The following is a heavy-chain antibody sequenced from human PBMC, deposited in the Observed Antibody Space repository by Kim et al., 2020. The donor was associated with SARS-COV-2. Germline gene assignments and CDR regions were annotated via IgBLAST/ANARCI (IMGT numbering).Heavy chain of an antibody. J-gene: IGHJ4*02. CDR2: ISYDGSNK. CDR1: GFTFSSYG. D-gene: IGHD1-26*01. Sequence: GGSLRLSCAASGFTFSSYGMHWVRQAPGKGLEWVAVISYDGSNKYYADSVKGRFTISRDNSKNTLYLQMNSLRAEDTVVYYCANIVGATPDDYWGQGTLVTVSS. CDR3: ANIVGATPDDY. V-gene: IGHV3-30*18.